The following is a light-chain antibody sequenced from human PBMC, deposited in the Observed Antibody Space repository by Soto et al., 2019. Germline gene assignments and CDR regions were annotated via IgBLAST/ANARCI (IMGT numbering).Light chain of an antibody. CDR3: QTWGTGIVI. CDR2: FNSDGSH. V-gene: IGLV4-69*01. CDR1: SGHSSDA. J-gene: IGLJ2*01. Sequence: QLVLTQSPSASASLGASVKLTCTLSSGHSSDAIAWHQQQPEKGPRYLMKFNSDGSHSKGDRIPYRFSGSSSGAEHYLTMSSLQSEDEADYYCQTWGTGIVIFGGGTKLTVL.